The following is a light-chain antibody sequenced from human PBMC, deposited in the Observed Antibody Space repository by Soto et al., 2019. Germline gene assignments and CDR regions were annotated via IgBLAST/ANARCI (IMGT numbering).Light chain of an antibody. J-gene: IGLJ1*01. CDR3: SSYTSSSTPYV. Sequence: QSVLTQPASVSGSPGQSITISCTGTRGDVGAFNYVSWYQIQPGKAPKLVIYEVSSRPSGVSNRFSGSKSGNTASLTISGLQAEDEADYYCSSYTSSSTPYVFGTGTKVTVL. V-gene: IGLV2-14*01. CDR1: RGDVGAFNY. CDR2: EVS.